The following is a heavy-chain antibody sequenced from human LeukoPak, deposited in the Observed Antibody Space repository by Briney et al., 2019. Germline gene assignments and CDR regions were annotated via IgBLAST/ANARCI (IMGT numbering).Heavy chain of an antibody. CDR2: IYYSGST. J-gene: IGHJ3*02. CDR3: ARQDIVVVPAVVIAAAGSGGAFDI. V-gene: IGHV4-39*01. D-gene: IGHD2-2*01. CDR1: GGSISSSSYY. Sequence: SETLSLTCTVSGGSISSSSYYWGWIRQPPGKGLEWIGSIYYSGSTNYNPSLKSRVTISVDTSKNQFSLKLSSVTAADTAVYYCARQDIVVVPAVVIAAAGSGGAFDIWGQGTMVIVSP.